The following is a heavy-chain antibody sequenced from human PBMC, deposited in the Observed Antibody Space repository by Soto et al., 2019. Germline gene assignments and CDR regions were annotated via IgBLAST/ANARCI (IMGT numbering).Heavy chain of an antibody. CDR1: GGTFSSYA. J-gene: IGHJ6*03. D-gene: IGHD5-12*01. V-gene: IGHV1-69*13. CDR3: ARGGGGVSVATMMYYYYMDF. CDR2: IIPIFGTA. Sequence: SVKVSCKASGGTFSSYAISWVRQAPGQGLEWMGGIIPIFGTANYAQKFQGRVTITGDESTSTAYMELSSLRSEDTAVYYCARGGGGVSVATMMYYYYMDFWGKGTTVTVSS.